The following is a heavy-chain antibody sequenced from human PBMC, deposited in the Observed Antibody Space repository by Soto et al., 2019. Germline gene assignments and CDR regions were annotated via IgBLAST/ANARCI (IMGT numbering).Heavy chain of an antibody. D-gene: IGHD3-3*01. Sequence: GGSLRLSCAASGFTFSSFAMSWVRQAPGKGLEWVSAISGSGGSTYYADSVKGRFTISRDNSKNTLYLQMNSLRAEDTAVYYCASSTFWSGYRYYYYGMDVWGQGTTVTVSS. CDR3: ASSTFWSGYRYYYYGMDV. V-gene: IGHV3-23*01. J-gene: IGHJ6*02. CDR2: ISGSGGST. CDR1: GFTFSSFA.